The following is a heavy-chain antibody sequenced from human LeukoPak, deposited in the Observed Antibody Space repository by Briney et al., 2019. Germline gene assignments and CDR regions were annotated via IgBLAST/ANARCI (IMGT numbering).Heavy chain of an antibody. Sequence: GGSLRLSCAASGFTFNNYAMSWVRQAPGKGLEWVSAINGDSSTTYYTDSVKGRFSISRDNSKNTLYLQMSSLRAEDTAIYYCTRSKGYCSSTTCANFDCWGQGTLVTVSS. CDR3: TRSKGYCSSTTCANFDC. J-gene: IGHJ4*02. V-gene: IGHV3-23*01. D-gene: IGHD2-2*01. CDR1: GFTFNNYA. CDR2: INGDSSTT.